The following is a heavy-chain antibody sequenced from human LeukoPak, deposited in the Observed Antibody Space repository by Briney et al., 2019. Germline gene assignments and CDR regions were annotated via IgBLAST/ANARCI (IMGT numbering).Heavy chain of an antibody. CDR1: GYTFTSYG. CDR2: ISAYNGNT. CDR3: SSGGLELRGYYYYYYIDV. D-gene: IGHD1-7*01. J-gene: IGHJ6*03. V-gene: IGHV1-18*01. Sequence: ASVKVSCKASGYTFTSYGIRWVPQAPAQGLEWMGWISAYNGNTNYAQKLQGRVTMPTDTSTSTAYMELRSLRSDDTAVDYCSSGGLELRGYYYYYYIDVCGKGTTVTVSS.